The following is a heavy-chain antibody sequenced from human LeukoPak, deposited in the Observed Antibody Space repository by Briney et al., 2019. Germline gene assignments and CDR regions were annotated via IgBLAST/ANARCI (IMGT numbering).Heavy chain of an antibody. CDR1: GGSISSDY. CDR3: ASKTPLAEAYYFDY. CDR2: TYNSVTT. V-gene: IGHV4-59*01. J-gene: IGHJ4*02. Sequence: SETLSLTCTVSGGSISSDYCSCIRQPPGNGLEWIGYTYNSVTTNYNPSLKIQVTISLHTSKNQFSMKLTYVPAADTAFYYCASKTPLAEAYYFDYWGQGTLVTVSS.